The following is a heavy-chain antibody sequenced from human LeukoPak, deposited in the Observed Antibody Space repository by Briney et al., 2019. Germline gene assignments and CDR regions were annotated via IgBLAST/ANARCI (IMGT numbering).Heavy chain of an antibody. V-gene: IGHV3-23*01. CDR1: GFSFSSYA. CDR3: AKGGIGSSPGLDS. Sequence: PGGSLRLSCAASGFSFSSYAMRWVRHALGKGLEWVSSIAVSGGGPYYGDSVKGRFTISRDNSKNTVYLQMNSLRAEDTAIYSCAKGGIGSSPGLDSWGQGTLVTVSS. J-gene: IGHJ4*02. CDR2: IAVSGGGP. D-gene: IGHD5-18*01.